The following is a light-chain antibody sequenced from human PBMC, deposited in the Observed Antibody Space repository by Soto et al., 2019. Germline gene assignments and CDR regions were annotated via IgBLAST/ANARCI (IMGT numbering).Light chain of an antibody. CDR2: GAS. CDR3: HHYNDRPLT. CDR1: QSVVTN. Sequence: EKVMTQSPATLSVSPGERVTLSCRASQSVVTNFDWYKQKPGQAPRLLISGASTRATGIPYRFIGSGSGTEFTLTITSLQSEDFAVYDCHHYNDRPLTFGQGTKVEIK. J-gene: IGKJ1*01. V-gene: IGKV3-15*01.